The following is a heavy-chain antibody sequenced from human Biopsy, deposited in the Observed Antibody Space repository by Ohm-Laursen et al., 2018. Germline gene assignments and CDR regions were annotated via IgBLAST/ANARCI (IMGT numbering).Heavy chain of an antibody. D-gene: IGHD3-22*01. Sequence: GTLSLTCAVSVDSISSYYWSWIRQPPGKGLEWIGYGYYTGSTDYNPSLQSRVTISVDTSKNHFSLRLRSVTPADTAIYYCARDRGYYSDRTVPGYFDLWGRGTLVTVSS. CDR2: GYYTGST. CDR3: ARDRGYYSDRTVPGYFDL. V-gene: IGHV4-59*01. J-gene: IGHJ2*01. CDR1: VDSISSYY.